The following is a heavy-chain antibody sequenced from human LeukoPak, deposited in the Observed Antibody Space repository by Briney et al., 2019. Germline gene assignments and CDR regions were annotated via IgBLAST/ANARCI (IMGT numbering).Heavy chain of an antibody. Sequence: SETLSLTCAVYGGSFSGYYWSWIRQPPGKGLEWIGEIHHSGSTNYNPSLKSRVTILGDTSTNRISLKLSSVTAADTAVYYCARGRLPGYFFDYWGQGNLVTVSS. D-gene: IGHD2-21*02. V-gene: IGHV4-34*01. CDR1: GGSFSGYY. CDR2: IHHSGST. J-gene: IGHJ4*02. CDR3: ARGRLPGYFFDY.